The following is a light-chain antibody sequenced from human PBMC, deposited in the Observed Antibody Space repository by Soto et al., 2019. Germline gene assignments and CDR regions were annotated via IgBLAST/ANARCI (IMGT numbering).Light chain of an antibody. CDR3: QQYYETPCT. Sequence: DIVMTQSPDSLTVSLGKRATIKCKSSQSLLYSFNNKNYLAWYQQKPGQPPKLLIHWASNREFGVPDRISGSGSGPDFTFTITSLQTADAAIYYFQQYYETPCTIGHGTTVDIK. CDR2: WAS. J-gene: IGKJ1*01. CDR1: QSLLYSFNNKNY. V-gene: IGKV4-1*01.